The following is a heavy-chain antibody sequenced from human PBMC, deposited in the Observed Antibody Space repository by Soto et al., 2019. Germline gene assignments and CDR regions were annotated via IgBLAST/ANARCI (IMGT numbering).Heavy chain of an antibody. CDR2: IYPGDSDT. J-gene: IGHJ4*02. Sequence: PGESLKISCKGSGYSFTSYWIGWVRQMPGKGLEWMGIIYPGDSDTRYSPSFQGQVTISADKSISTAYLQWSSLKASDTAMYYCARVYSPSYCSGGSCYSAKYYFDYWGQGTLVTVSS. CDR3: ARVYSPSYCSGGSCYSAKYYFDY. CDR1: GYSFTSYW. V-gene: IGHV5-51*01. D-gene: IGHD2-15*01.